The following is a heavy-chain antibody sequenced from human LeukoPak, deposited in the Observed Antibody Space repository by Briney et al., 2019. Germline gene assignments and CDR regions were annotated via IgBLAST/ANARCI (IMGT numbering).Heavy chain of an antibody. D-gene: IGHD2-21*02. CDR3: ARMDLDGGDSIGFDS. CDR1: GYTFTGFF. CDR2: INPNIGDA. Sequence: ASVKVSCKASGYTFTGFFMHWVRQAPGQGLEWMGWINPNIGDAYYAQEFQGRVTMTRDRSINTAYMELSRLTSDDTAVYYCARMDLDGGDSIGFDSWGQGTLVTVSS. V-gene: IGHV1-2*02. J-gene: IGHJ5*01.